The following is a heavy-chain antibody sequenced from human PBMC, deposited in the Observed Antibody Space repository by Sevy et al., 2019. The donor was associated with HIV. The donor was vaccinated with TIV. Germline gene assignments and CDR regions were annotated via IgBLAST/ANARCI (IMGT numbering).Heavy chain of an antibody. J-gene: IGHJ6*02. D-gene: IGHD3-3*01. V-gene: IGHV3-11*06. CDR3: ARAYYDFWSGYYPRSPYYYYGMDV. CDR1: GFTFSDDY. Sequence: GGSLRLSCAASGFTFSDDYMSWIRQAPGKGLEWVSYISSSSSYTNYADSEKGRFTISRDNAKNSLYLQMNSLRAEDTAVYYCARAYYDFWSGYYPRSPYYYYGMDVWGQGTTVTVSS. CDR2: ISSSSSYT.